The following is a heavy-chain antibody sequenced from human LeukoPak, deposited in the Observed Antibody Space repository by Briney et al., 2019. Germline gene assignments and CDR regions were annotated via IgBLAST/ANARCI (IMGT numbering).Heavy chain of an antibody. D-gene: IGHD3-3*01. CDR2: INPNSGGT. J-gene: IGHJ4*02. V-gene: IGHV1-2*02. Sequence: ASVKVSCKASGYTFTGYYMHWVRQAPGQGLEWMGWINPNSGGTNYAQKFQGRVTMTRDTSISTAYMELSRLRSDDTAVYHCARGLEWLLYYFDYWGQGTLVTVSS. CDR3: ARGLEWLLYYFDY. CDR1: GYTFTGYY.